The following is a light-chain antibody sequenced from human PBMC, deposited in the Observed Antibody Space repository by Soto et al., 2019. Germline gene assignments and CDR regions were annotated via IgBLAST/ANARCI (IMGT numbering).Light chain of an antibody. V-gene: IGKV1-8*01. CDR3: QQYYGFPRT. CDR2: AAS. J-gene: IGKJ1*01. CDR1: QNIHSY. Sequence: AIRMTQSPASLSAVTGDRVTITCRASQNIHSYLAWYQQKVGEAPNLLIFAASSLQSGVPSRFGGSGSGTDFTLTISRLQSEDFATYYCQQYYGFPRTFGQGTKVDIK.